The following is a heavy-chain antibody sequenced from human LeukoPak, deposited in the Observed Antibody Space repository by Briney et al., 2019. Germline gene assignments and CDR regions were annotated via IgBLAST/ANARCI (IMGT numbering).Heavy chain of an antibody. J-gene: IGHJ4*02. CDR1: GFTFDDYA. CDR2: ISWNSGSI. V-gene: IGHV3-9*01. Sequence: PGGSLRLSCAASGFTFDDYAMHWVRQAPGKGLEWVSGISWNSGSIGYADSVKGRFTISRDNAKNSLYLQMNSLRAEDTALYYCAKAAAGPQGYYFDYWGQGTLVTVSS. D-gene: IGHD6-13*01. CDR3: AKAAAGPQGYYFDY.